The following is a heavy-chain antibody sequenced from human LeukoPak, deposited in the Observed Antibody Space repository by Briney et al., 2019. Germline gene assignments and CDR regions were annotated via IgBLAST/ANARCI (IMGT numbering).Heavy chain of an antibody. D-gene: IGHD5-18*01. Sequence: SETLSLTCTVSGGSISSYYWSWIQQPAGKGLEWIGRIYTSGSTNYNPSLKSRVTMSVDTSKNQFSLKLSSVTAADTAVYYCARDLGYGAYFDYWGREPWSPSPQ. V-gene: IGHV4-4*07. J-gene: IGHJ4*02. CDR1: GGSISSYY. CDR3: ARDLGYGAYFDY. CDR2: IYTSGST.